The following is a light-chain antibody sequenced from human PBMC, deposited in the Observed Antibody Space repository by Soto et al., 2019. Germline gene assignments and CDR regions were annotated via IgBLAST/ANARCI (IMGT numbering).Light chain of an antibody. CDR3: SSYTSSSTVT. CDR2: DVS. V-gene: IGLV2-14*01. J-gene: IGLJ2*01. Sequence: QSALTQPASVSGSPGQSITISCTGTSSDIGGYKYVSWYQRHPGEAPKLMIYDVSNRPSGVSNRFSGSKSGNTASLTISGLQTEDEADYYCSSYTSSSTVTFGGGTKLTVL. CDR1: SSDIGGYKY.